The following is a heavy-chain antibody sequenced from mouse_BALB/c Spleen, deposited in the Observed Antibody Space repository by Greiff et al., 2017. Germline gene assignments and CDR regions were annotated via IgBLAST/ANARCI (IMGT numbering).Heavy chain of an antibody. CDR3: AREGLRRAMDY. V-gene: IGHV1-54*01. Sequence: QVQLQQSGAELVRPGTSVKVSCKASGYAFTNYLIEWVKQRPGQGLEWIGVINPGSGGTNYNEKFKGKATLTADKSSSTAYMQLSSLTSDYSAVYFCAREGLRRAMDYWGQGTSVTVSS. CDR1: GYAFTNYL. J-gene: IGHJ4*01. CDR2: INPGSGGT. D-gene: IGHD2-4*01.